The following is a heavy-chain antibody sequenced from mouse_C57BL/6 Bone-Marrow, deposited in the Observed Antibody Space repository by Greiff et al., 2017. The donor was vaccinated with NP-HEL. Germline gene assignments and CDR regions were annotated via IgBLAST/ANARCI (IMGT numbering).Heavy chain of an antibody. CDR2: INPNNGGT. Sequence: EVQLQQSGPELVKPGASVKISCKASGYTFTDYYMNWVKQSHGKSLEWIGDINPNNGGTSYNQKFKGKATLTVDKSSSTAYMELRSLTSEDTAVYYCARTDYDVDDWGQGTTLTVSS. CDR3: ARTDYDVDD. CDR1: GYTFTDYY. J-gene: IGHJ2*01. V-gene: IGHV1-26*01. D-gene: IGHD2-4*01.